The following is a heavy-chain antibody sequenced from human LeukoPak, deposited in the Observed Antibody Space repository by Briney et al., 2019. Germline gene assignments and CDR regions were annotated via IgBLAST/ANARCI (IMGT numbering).Heavy chain of an antibody. J-gene: IGHJ6*03. V-gene: IGHV4-59*01. CDR1: GGSISSYY. CDR2: IYYSGST. Sequence: SETLSLTCTVSGGSISSYYWSWIRQPPGKGLEWIGYIYYSGSTNYNPSLKSRVTISVDTSKNQFSLKLSSVTAADTAVYYCARGYCSGGSCYDYFYYYMDVWGKGTTVTVSS. CDR3: ARGYCSGGSCYDYFYYYMDV. D-gene: IGHD2-15*01.